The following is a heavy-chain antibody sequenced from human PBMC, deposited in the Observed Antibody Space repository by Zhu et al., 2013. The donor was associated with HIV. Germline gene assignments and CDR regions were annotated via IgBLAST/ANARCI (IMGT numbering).Heavy chain of an antibody. J-gene: IGHJ6*02. Sequence: QVQLVQSGAEVKKPGSSVKVSCRASKYTFTDYYIHWMRQGPGQGLEWMGWINPNSGDSHYGHKFQGRVTMTRDTSISAVYLDLKNLKSDDTALYFCARGAAVGFCTTVTCTNDMDVWGQGTAVTVSS. D-gene: IGHD2-8*01. CDR1: KYTFTDYY. V-gene: IGHV1-2*07. CDR2: INPNSGDS. CDR3: ARGAAVGFCTTVTCTNDMDV.